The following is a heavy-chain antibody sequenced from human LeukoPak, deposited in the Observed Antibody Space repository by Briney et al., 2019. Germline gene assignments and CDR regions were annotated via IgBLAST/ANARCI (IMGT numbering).Heavy chain of an antibody. D-gene: IGHD1-7*01. CDR3: AKSTTGTTTLDY. J-gene: IGHJ4*02. V-gene: IGHV1-69*13. CDR2: IIPIFGTA. Sequence: SVTVSFKASGYTFTTYFIYWVRQAPGQGLEWMGGIIPIFGTANYAQKFQGRVTITADESTSTAYMELSSLRSEDTAVYYCAKSTTGTTTLDYWGQGTLVTVSS. CDR1: GYTFTTYF.